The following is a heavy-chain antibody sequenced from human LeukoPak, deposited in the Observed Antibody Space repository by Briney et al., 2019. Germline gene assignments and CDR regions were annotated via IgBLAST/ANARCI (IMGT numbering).Heavy chain of an antibody. D-gene: IGHD5-12*01. CDR3: ARKDSGSDAFDI. CDR1: GGSISSGGYS. V-gene: IGHV4-30-2*01. Sequence: PSQTLSLTCAVSGGSISSGGYSWSWIRQPPGKGLEWIGYIYHSGSTYYNPSLKSRVTISVDRSKNQFSPKLSSVTAADTAVYYCARKDSGSDAFDIWGQGTMVTVSS. CDR2: IYHSGST. J-gene: IGHJ3*02.